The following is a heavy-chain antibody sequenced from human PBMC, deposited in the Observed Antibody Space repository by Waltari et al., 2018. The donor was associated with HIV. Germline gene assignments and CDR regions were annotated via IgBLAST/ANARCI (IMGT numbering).Heavy chain of an antibody. CDR2: LDHSGST. CDR3: ASLDTAVNYDAFDI. Sequence: QMQMQESGPGLVKSSETLSLTCTVSGYSLSSGYYLAWIRQPPGKGLEWLGTLDHSGSTDHNPSLKSRLIISVDTSNNQFSLKLTFVTAADTAVYFCASLDTAVNYDAFDIWGQGTMVTVSS. V-gene: IGHV4-38-2*02. D-gene: IGHD5-18*01. J-gene: IGHJ3*02. CDR1: GYSLSSGYY.